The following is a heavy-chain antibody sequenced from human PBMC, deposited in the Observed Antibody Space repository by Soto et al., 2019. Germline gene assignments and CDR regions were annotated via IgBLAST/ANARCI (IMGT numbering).Heavy chain of an antibody. D-gene: IGHD1-26*01. J-gene: IGHJ1*01. CDR1: GFTFSTFG. V-gene: IGHV3-30*18. CDR3: AKDRPYLGSY. Sequence: QVQLVESGGGVVQPGRSLRLSCAASGFTFSTFGMHWVRQAPGKALEWMAVISSDGSDKYYADSVRGRFTISRDNSKNMLYLEMNSLRAEDTAVYYCAKDRPYLGSYRGQGILVTVSA. CDR2: ISSDGSDK.